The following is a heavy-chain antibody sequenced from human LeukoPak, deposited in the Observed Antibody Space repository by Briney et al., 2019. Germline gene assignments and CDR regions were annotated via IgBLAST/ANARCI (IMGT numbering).Heavy chain of an antibody. V-gene: IGHV3-23*01. J-gene: IGHJ3*02. CDR3: AKAPTGIAAAGAVFDI. CDR1: GFTFSSYD. Sequence: GGSLRLSCAASGFTFSSYDMSWVRQAPGKGLEWVSAISGSGGSTYYADSVKGRFTISRDNSKNTLYLQMNSLRAEDTAVYYCAKAPTGIAAAGAVFDIWGQGTMVTVPS. D-gene: IGHD6-13*01. CDR2: ISGSGGST.